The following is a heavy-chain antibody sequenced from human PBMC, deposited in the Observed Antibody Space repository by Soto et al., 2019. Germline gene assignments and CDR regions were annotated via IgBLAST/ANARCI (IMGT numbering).Heavy chain of an antibody. CDR2: IYSGGTT. J-gene: IGHJ6*02. V-gene: IGHV3-66*01. D-gene: IGHD1-26*01. CDR1: GFRVSLNY. CDR3: ARAGIVIDVYYYYSALDV. Sequence: EVQLVESGGALVQPGGSLRLSCAASGFRVSLNYMSWVRQAPGKGLEWVSVIYSGGTTFYADSVKGRFTISRDSSTNTLFLQMDSLRADDTAVYYCARAGIVIDVYYYYSALDVWGQGTAVAVSS.